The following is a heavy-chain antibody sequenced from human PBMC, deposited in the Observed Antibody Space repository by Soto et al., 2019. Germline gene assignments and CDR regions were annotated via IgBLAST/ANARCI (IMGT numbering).Heavy chain of an antibody. CDR1: GYTFTSYY. CDR3: ARESKSSGYYYYGMDV. J-gene: IGHJ6*02. V-gene: IGHV1-46*01. Sequence: AASVKVSCKASGYTFTSYYMHWVRQAPGQGLEWMGIINPSGGSTSYAQKFQGRVTMTRDTSTSTVYMELSSLRSEDTAVYYCARESKSSGYYYYGMDVWGQGTTVTVSS. CDR2: INPSGGST. D-gene: IGHD3-3*01.